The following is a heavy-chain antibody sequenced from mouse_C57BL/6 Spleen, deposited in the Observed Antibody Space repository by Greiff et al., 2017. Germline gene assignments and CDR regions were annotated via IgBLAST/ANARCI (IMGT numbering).Heavy chain of an antibody. CDR3: ARRGLGFDY. D-gene: IGHD3-3*01. J-gene: IGHJ2*01. CDR1: GYTFTSYW. Sequence: QVQLQQSGAELVKPGASVKLSCKASGYTFTSYWMQWVKQRPGQGLEWIGEIDPSDSYTNYNQKFKGKATLTVDTSSSTAYMQLSSLTSEDSAVYYCARRGLGFDYWGQGTTLTVSS. CDR2: IDPSDSYT. V-gene: IGHV1-50*01.